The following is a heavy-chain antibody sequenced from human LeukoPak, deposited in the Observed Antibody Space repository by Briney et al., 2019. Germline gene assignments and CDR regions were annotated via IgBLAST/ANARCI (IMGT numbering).Heavy chain of an antibody. CDR1: GFTFSSYS. CDR2: IGSSSSYI. Sequence: GGSLRLSCAASGFTFSSYSMNWVRQAPGKGLEWVSSIGSSSSYIYYADSVKGRFTISRDNAKNSLYLQMNSLRAEDTAVYYCARDPHSNYGYWGQGTLVTVSS. D-gene: IGHD4-11*01. J-gene: IGHJ4*02. V-gene: IGHV3-21*01. CDR3: ARDPHSNYGY.